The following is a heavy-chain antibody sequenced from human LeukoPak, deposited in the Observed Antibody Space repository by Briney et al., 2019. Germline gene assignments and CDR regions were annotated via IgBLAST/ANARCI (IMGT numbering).Heavy chain of an antibody. Sequence: GGSLRLSCAASGFTFSSYWMHWVRQAPGKGLEWVSSISSSSSYIYYADSVKGRFTISRDNAKNSLYLQMNSLRAEDTAVYYCASEHYYDSSGYPPFDYWGQGTLVTVSS. CDR1: GFTFSSYW. D-gene: IGHD3-22*01. V-gene: IGHV3-21*01. CDR3: ASEHYYDSSGYPPFDY. J-gene: IGHJ4*02. CDR2: ISSSSSYI.